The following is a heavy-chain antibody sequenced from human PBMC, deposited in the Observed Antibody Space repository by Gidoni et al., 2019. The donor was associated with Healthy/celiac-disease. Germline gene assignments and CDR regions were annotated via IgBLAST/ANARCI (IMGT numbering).Heavy chain of an antibody. J-gene: IGHJ6*02. Sequence: EVQLVQSGAEVKKPGESLKISCKGSGYSFTSYWIGWVRQMPGKGLEWMGIIYPGDSDTRYSPSFQGQVTISADKSISTAYLQWSSLKASDTAMYYCAITRYCSGGSCYSDYYYGMDVWGQGTTVTVSS. V-gene: IGHV5-51*01. D-gene: IGHD2-15*01. CDR2: IYPGDSDT. CDR1: GYSFTSYW. CDR3: AITRYCSGGSCYSDYYYGMDV.